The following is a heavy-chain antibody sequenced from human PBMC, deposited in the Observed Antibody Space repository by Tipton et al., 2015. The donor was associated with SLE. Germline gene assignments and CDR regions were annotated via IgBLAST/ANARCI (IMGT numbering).Heavy chain of an antibody. CDR2: IYYSGST. CDR1: GGSISSYY. CDR3: ARPGMGGWYFDL. V-gene: IGHV4-59*07. Sequence: TLSLTCTVSGGSISSYYWTWIRQPPGKGLECIGYIYYSGSTNYNPSLKSRVTISVDTSKNQFSLKLSSVTAADTAVYYCARPGMGGWYFDLWGRGTLVTVSS. J-gene: IGHJ2*01. D-gene: IGHD1-26*01.